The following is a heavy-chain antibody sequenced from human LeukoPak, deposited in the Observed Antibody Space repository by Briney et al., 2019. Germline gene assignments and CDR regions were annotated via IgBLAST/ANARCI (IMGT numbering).Heavy chain of an antibody. CDR1: GFTFSSYA. CDR3: ARTRPLDSSSWSHGDY. V-gene: IGHV3-23*01. Sequence: GGSLRLSCAASGFTFSSYAMGWVRQAPGKGLEWVSAISGSGDSTYYGDSVKGRFTISRDNSKNTLYLQMNSLRAEDTAVYYCARTRPLDSSSWSHGDYWGQGTLVTVSS. J-gene: IGHJ4*02. D-gene: IGHD6-13*01. CDR2: ISGSGDST.